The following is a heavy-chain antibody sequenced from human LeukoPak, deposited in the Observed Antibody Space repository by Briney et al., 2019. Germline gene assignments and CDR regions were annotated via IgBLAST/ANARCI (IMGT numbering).Heavy chain of an antibody. D-gene: IGHD2-15*01. CDR3: AKDIGVGYCNGCLFDY. CDR1: GFTFSSYT. J-gene: IGHJ4*02. Sequence: QSGGSLRLSCAASGFTFSSYTMHWVRQAPGKGLEWVSLISWDGGSTYYADSVKGRFTISRDNSKTSLYLQMNSLRTENTALYYCAKDIGVGYCNGCLFDYWGQGTLVTVSS. V-gene: IGHV3-43*01. CDR2: ISWDGGST.